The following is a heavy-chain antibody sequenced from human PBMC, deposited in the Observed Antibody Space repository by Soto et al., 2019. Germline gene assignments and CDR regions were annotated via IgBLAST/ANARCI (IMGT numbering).Heavy chain of an antibody. Sequence: PSETLSLTCAAYGGSFSGYYWSWIRQPPGKGLEWIGEINHSGSTNYNPSLKSRVTISVDTSKNQFSLKLSSVTAADTAVYYCARSTYYYGSVSYPYYYYYGMDVWGQGTTVTVSS. J-gene: IGHJ6*02. CDR3: ARSTYYYGSVSYPYYYYYGMDV. D-gene: IGHD3-10*01. V-gene: IGHV4-34*01. CDR2: INHSGST. CDR1: GGSFSGYY.